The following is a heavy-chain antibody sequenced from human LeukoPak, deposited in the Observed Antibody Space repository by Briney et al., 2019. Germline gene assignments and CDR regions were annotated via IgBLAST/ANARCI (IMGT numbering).Heavy chain of an antibody. J-gene: IGHJ4*02. CDR3: ARDHYDSRGYYYVGDY. CDR1: GGSISNYY. V-gene: IGHV4-4*07. Sequence: SETLSLTCTVSGGSISNYYWSWIRQPTGKTLEWIVRIYSSGSTNYNPSLKSRVTMSVDTSKNQFSLKLSSVTAADTAVYYCARDHYDSRGYYYVGDYWGQGTLVTVSS. D-gene: IGHD3-22*01. CDR2: IYSSGST.